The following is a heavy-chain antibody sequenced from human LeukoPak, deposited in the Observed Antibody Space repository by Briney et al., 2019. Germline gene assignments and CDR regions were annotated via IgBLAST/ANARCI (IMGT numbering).Heavy chain of an antibody. Sequence: ASVKVSCKAFGYTFISYGISWVRQAPGQGLEWMGWISAYNGNTNYAQKLQGRVTMTTDTSTSTAYMELRSLRSDDTAVYYCAREARLENTLVIDYWGQGTLVTVSS. D-gene: IGHD3-16*01. CDR2: ISAYNGNT. V-gene: IGHV1-18*01. CDR3: AREARLENTLVIDY. J-gene: IGHJ4*02. CDR1: GYTFISYG.